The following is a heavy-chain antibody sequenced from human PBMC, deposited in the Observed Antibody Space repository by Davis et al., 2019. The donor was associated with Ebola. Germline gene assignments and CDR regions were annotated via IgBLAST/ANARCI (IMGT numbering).Heavy chain of an antibody. J-gene: IGHJ6*02. CDR2: INSDGTFT. V-gene: IGHV3-74*01. Sequence: GESLKISCAASAFTFSNYWMYWVRQAPGEGLMCVSRINSDGTFTTYADSVKGRFTISRDNAKNTLYLQMNSLRAEDTAVYYCARGGRKQLVRDYYYGMDVWGQGTTVTVSS. CDR3: ARGGRKQLVRDYYYGMDV. D-gene: IGHD6-6*01. CDR1: AFTFSNYW.